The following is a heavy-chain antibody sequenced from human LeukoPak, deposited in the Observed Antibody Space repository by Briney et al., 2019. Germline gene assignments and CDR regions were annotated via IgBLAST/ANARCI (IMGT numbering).Heavy chain of an antibody. Sequence: PGGSLRLSCAASGFTFSSYGMHWVHQAPGKGLDWVAFIRYDGSNKHYAESVKGRFTISRDNSKNTLYLHMNSLRAEDTAVYYCAKDKDTSSCYFDYWGQGTLVTVSS. CDR2: IRYDGSNK. D-gene: IGHD6-13*01. CDR3: AKDKDTSSCYFDY. CDR1: GFTFSSYG. V-gene: IGHV3-30*02. J-gene: IGHJ4*02.